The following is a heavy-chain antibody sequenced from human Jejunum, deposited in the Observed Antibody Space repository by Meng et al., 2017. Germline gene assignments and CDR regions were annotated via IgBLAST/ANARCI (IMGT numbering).Heavy chain of an antibody. V-gene: IGHV4-30-4*01. CDR1: GGSINTGDYY. D-gene: IGHD2-8*02. J-gene: IGHJ4*02. Sequence: QVQLQESGPGLVKPSQNLSLTCTVSGGSINTGDYYWSWIRQPPGKGLEWIAYIYYSGSSYSKSSLRSRVIISIDTSKNQFSLILSAVTAADTAVYYCARHPTGGYNYFDYWGQGTLVTVSS. CDR3: ARHPTGGYNYFDY. CDR2: IYYSGSS.